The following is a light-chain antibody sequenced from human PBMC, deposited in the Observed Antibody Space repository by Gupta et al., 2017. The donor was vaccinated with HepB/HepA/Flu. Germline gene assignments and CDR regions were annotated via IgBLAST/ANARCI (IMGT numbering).Light chain of an antibody. J-gene: IGKJ1*01. Sequence: TPLTPSPSTLSASVGDRVTITCRASQSISSWVAWYQQKPGKAPKLLTDKASSLESGVPSRFSGSGSGTEFTLTISSLQPDDFATYYCQQYNSYSGTFGQGTKVEI. CDR3: QQYNSYSGT. CDR1: QSISSW. CDR2: KAS. V-gene: IGKV1-5*03.